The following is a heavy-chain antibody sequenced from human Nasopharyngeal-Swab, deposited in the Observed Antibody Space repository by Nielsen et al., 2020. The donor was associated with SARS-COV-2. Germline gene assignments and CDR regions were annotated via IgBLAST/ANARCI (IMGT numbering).Heavy chain of an antibody. CDR2: IYHSGST. V-gene: IGHV4-4*02. CDR1: GGSISSSHC. D-gene: IGHD1-26*01. CDR3: ARHIVGASGSMDV. Sequence: SETLSLTCAVSGGSISSSHCWPWVRQPPGKGLEWIGAIYHSGSTNYNPSLKSRVTISVDKSKNQFSLKLSSVTAADTAVYYCARHIVGASGSMDVWGQGTTVTVSS. J-gene: IGHJ6*02.